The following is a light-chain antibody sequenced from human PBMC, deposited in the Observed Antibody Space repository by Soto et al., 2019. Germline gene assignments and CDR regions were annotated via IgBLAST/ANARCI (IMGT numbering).Light chain of an antibody. V-gene: IGLV1-44*01. CDR2: SNN. J-gene: IGLJ1*01. CDR1: NSNIGSHT. Sequence: QSVLTQPPSASGTPGQRVTISCSGSNSNIGSHTVNWYQHLPGTAPILLIYSNNQRPSGAPDRFSGSKSGTSASLDISGLQSADEADYYCAAWDDSLNGYVFGTGTKLTVL. CDR3: AAWDDSLNGYV.